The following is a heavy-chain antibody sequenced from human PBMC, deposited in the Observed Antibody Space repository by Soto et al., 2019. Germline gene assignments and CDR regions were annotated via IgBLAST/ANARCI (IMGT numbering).Heavy chain of an antibody. J-gene: IGHJ5*02. V-gene: IGHV4-59*01. Sequence: SETLSLTCTVSGGSISNYYWSWIGQPPGKGLEWIGCIFYSGSTNYSPSLRSRVTISVDTSKNQFSLELSSVTAADTAVYYCARDGKVSGSATHWFDPWGQGTLVTVS. D-gene: IGHD1-26*01. CDR3: ARDGKVSGSATHWFDP. CDR2: IFYSGST. CDR1: GGSISNYY.